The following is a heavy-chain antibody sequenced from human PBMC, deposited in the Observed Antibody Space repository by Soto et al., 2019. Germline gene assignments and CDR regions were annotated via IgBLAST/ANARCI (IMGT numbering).Heavy chain of an antibody. CDR1: GYTFSSYY. J-gene: IGHJ4*02. CDR2: INPSGGYT. D-gene: IGHD2-21*02. CDR3: ARDYSDYCGGDRYSRNQIDY. V-gene: IGHV1-46*01. Sequence: ASGKVSCKASGYTFSSYYMNWVRQAPGQGLEWLGIINPSGGYTTYAQRFLGRVTMTSDTSTSTAYMELRSLRSDDTAVYYCARDYSDYCGGDRYSRNQIDYWGLG.